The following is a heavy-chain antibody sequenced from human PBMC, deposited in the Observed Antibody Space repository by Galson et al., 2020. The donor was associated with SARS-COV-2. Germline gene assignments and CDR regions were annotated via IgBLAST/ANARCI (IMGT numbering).Heavy chain of an antibody. CDR3: AKDIGAHYDSSGYYGSGFDP. D-gene: IGHD3-22*01. CDR2: ISWNSGSI. V-gene: IGHV3-9*01. J-gene: IGHJ5*02. Sequence: GGSLRLSCAASGFTFDDYAMHWVRQAPGKGLEWVSGISWNSGSIGYADSVKGRFTISRDNAKNSLYLQMNSLRAGDTALYYCAKDIGAHYDSSGYYGSGFDPWGQGPLVTVSS. CDR1: GFTFDDYA.